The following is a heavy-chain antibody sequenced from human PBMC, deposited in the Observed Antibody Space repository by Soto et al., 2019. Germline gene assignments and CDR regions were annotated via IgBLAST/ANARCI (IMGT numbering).Heavy chain of an antibody. D-gene: IGHD6-19*01. CDR2: ISGSGGST. V-gene: IGHV3-23*01. CDR3: ARGGIAVGTGYYYGMDV. CDR1: GFTFSSYA. Sequence: EVQLLESGGGLVQPGGSLRLSCAASGFTFSSYAMSWVRQAPGKGLEWVSAISGSGGSTYYADSVKGRFTISRDNSKNTLYLQMNSLRAEDTAVYYCARGGIAVGTGYYYGMDVWGRGTTVTVSS. J-gene: IGHJ6*02.